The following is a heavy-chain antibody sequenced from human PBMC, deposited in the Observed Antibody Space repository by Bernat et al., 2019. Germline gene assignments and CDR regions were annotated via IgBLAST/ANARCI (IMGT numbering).Heavy chain of an antibody. J-gene: IGHJ6*02. Sequence: QVQLQQWGAGLLKPSETLSLTCTIYGGSFSTYYWNWFRQPPGKGLEWIGEINHSGDTNYNPSLKSRVIITVDSSKNQFSLKLHSVTAADTAVYYCAPCCYYGIDVWGQGTTVTVSS. CDR3: APCCYYGIDV. CDR2: INHSGDT. CDR1: GGSFSTYY. V-gene: IGHV4-34*01. D-gene: IGHD3-10*01.